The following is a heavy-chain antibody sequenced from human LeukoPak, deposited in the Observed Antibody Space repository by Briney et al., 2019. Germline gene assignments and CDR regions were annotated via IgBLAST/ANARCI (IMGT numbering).Heavy chain of an antibody. V-gene: IGHV5-51*01. CDR1: GYSFTSYW. CDR2: IYPGDSDT. J-gene: IGHJ4*02. Sequence: GESLKISCKGSGYSFTSYWIGWVRQMPGKGLEWMGIIYPGDSDTRYSPSFQGQVTISADKSISTAYLQWSSLRASDTAMYYCAAPSSVGAAEVYFDYWAREPWSPSPQ. D-gene: IGHD1-26*01. CDR3: AAPSSVGAAEVYFDY.